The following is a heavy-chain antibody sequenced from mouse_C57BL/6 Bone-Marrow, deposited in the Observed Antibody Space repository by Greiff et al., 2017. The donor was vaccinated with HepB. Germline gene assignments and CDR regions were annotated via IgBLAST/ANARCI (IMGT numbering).Heavy chain of an antibody. D-gene: IGHD2-3*01. CDR3: TCGYYVGYYFDY. CDR2: IDPENGDT. CDR1: GFNIKDYY. J-gene: IGHJ2*01. V-gene: IGHV14-4*01. Sequence: VQLQQSGAELVRPGASVKLSCTASGFNIKDYYMHWVKQRPEQGLEWIGWIDPENGDTEYASKFQGKATITADTSSNTAYLQLSSLTSEDTAVYYCTCGYYVGYYFDYWGQGTTLTVSS.